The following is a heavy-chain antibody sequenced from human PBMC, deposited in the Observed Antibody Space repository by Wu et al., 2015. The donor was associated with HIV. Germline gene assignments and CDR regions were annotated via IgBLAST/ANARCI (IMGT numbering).Heavy chain of an antibody. CDR1: GDTFRNYA. J-gene: IGHJ4*02. Sequence: QVQLVQSGAEVKKPGSSVKVSCKASGDTFRNYAFIWVRQAPGQGLEWMGRINPISGPPKYAQKFQGRATITADKYTTTVYIELSSLRSEDTAVYYCARAHLDIVAVIAAPEDTGYFNYWGQGTLITVSS. CDR2: INPISGPP. CDR3: ARAHLDIVAVIAAPEDTGYFNY. D-gene: IGHD2-15*01. V-gene: IGHV1-69*13.